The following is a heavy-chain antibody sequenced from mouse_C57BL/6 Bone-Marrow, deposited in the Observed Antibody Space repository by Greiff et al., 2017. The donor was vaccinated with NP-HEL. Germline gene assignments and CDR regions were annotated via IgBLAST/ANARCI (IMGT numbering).Heavy chain of an antibody. V-gene: IGHV1-26*01. CDR1: GYTFTDYY. CDR2: INPNNGGT. CDR3: ARSGGLRYAMDY. D-gene: IGHD2-4*01. J-gene: IGHJ4*01. Sequence: EVQLQQSGPELVKPGASVKISCKASGYTFTDYYMNWVKQSHGKSLEWIGDINPNNGGTSYNQKFKGKATLTVDKSSSTAYMELRSLTSEDSAVYYCARSGGLRYAMDYWGQGTSVTVSS.